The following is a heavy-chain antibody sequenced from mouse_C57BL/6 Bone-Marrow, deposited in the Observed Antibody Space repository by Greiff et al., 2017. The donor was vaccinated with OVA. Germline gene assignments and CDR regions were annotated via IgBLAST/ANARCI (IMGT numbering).Heavy chain of an antibody. V-gene: IGHV1-5*01. CDR2: IYPGNSDT. D-gene: IGHD2-1*01. J-gene: IGHJ3*01. CDR3: TREAIYYVNYFAY. Sequence: VQLQQSGTVLARPGASVKMSCKTSGYTFTSYWMHWVKQRPGQGLEWIGAIYPGNSDTSYNQKFKGKAKLTAVTSSSTAYMELSSLTNEDSAVYYWTREAIYYVNYFAYWGQGTLVTVAA. CDR1: GYTFTSYW.